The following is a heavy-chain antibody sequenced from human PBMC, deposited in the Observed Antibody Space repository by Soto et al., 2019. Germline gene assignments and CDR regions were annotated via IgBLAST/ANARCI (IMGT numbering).Heavy chain of an antibody. Sequence: QVQLQESGPGLVKPSGTLSLTCAVSGGSISSSNWWSWVRQPPGKGLEWIGEIYHSGSTNYNPSLQSRVTISVDKSKNQFSLKLSSVTAADTAVYYCARDPITMVRGVAFDYWGQGTLVTVSS. CDR1: GGSISSSNW. D-gene: IGHD3-10*01. CDR2: IYHSGST. V-gene: IGHV4-4*02. J-gene: IGHJ4*02. CDR3: ARDPITMVRGVAFDY.